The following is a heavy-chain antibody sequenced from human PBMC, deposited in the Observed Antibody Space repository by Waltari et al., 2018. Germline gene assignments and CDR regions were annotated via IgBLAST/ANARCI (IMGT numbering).Heavy chain of an antibody. D-gene: IGHD1-26*01. CDR1: GGTFSSYT. Sequence: QVQLVQSGAEVKKPGSSVKVSCKASGGTFSSYTISWVRQAPGQGLEWMGRNIPVLGVAKYGQNFQGRVTITADKSTSTAYMELSSLRSEDTAVYYCARVGSYYEGPFDYWGQGTLVTVSS. CDR3: ARVGSYYEGPFDY. V-gene: IGHV1-69*02. CDR2: NIPVLGVA. J-gene: IGHJ4*02.